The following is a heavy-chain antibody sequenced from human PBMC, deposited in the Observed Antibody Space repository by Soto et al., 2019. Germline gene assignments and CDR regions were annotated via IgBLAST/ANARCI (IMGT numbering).Heavy chain of an antibody. J-gene: IGHJ4*01. CDR3: ARGGDYDYIWGSYRSTTLDY. CDR1: GGSFSGYY. CDR2: INHSGST. V-gene: IGHV4-34*01. D-gene: IGHD3-16*02. Sequence: SETLSLTCAVYGGSFSGYYWSWIRQPPGKGLEWIGEINHSGSTNYNPSLKSRVTISVDTSKNQFSLKLSSVTAADTAVYYCARGGDYDYIWGSYRSTTLDYWGHGTLVTVSS.